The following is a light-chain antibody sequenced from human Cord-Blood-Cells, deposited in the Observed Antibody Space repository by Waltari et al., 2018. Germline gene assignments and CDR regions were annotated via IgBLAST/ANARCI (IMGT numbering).Light chain of an antibody. J-gene: IGKJ1*01. Sequence: DIQMTQSPYSLSASVGDRVTITCRASQSISSYLIWYQQKPGKAPKLLISAASSLQSGVPSRFSCSGSGTDFPLTISSLQPEDFATYYCQQSYSTWGFSQGTKVEIK. CDR1: QSISSY. CDR2: AAS. CDR3: QQSYSTWG. V-gene: IGKV1-39*01.